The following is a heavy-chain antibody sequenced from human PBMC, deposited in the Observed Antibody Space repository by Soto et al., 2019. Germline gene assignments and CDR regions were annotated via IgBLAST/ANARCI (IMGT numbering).Heavy chain of an antibody. CDR1: GFTFSGYD. Sequence: GGSLRLSCAASGFTFSGYDMTWVRQAPGKGLEWVSAISGSGGSTNYGDSVKGRFIISRDNSKNTLFMQMNSLRVEDTAVYYCAIRGLSKSEVRGYFDYWGRGTLVTVSS. J-gene: IGHJ4*02. CDR2: ISGSGGST. V-gene: IGHV3-23*01. D-gene: IGHD3-10*01. CDR3: AIRGLSKSEVRGYFDY.